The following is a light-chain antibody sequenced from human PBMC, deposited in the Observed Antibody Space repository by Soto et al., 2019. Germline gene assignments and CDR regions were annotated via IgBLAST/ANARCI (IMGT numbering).Light chain of an antibody. Sequence: EIVLTQSPGTLSLSPGERATLSCRASQSVISSYLAWYQQKPGQAPRLLIYGASSRATGIPDRFSCSGSGTVFTRIISGQEPEDFAVYYCQKYGSASYTFGEGTKLEIK. CDR1: QSVISSY. J-gene: IGKJ2*01. CDR2: GAS. V-gene: IGKV3-20*01. CDR3: QKYGSASYT.